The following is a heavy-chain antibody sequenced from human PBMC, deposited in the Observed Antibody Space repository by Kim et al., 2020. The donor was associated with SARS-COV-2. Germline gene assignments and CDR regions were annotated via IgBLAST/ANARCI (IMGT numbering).Heavy chain of an antibody. CDR3: AGGSSWPLSGMDV. D-gene: IGHD2-2*01. CDR1: TDTFASHD. V-gene: IGHV1-18*01. Sequence: ASVKVSCKASTDTFASHDINWVRQAPGQRLEWMGWISAYSGNTKYAQKLQGRVTMTTDTSTSTAYMELRSLRSDDTAVYYCAGGSSWPLSGMDVWGQGTT. CDR2: ISAYSGNT. J-gene: IGHJ6*02.